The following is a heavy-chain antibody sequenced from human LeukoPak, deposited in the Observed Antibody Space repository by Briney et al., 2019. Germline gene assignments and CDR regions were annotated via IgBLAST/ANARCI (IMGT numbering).Heavy chain of an antibody. Sequence: GGSLRLSCAASGFTFDDYGMSWVRQAPGKGLEWVSGINWNGGSTGYADSVKGRFTISRDNAKNSLYLQMNSLRAEDTALYYCARDTLNFGYCSGGSCYRPDAFDIWGQGTMVTVSS. CDR3: ARDTLNFGYCSGGSCYRPDAFDI. V-gene: IGHV3-20*04. D-gene: IGHD2-15*01. CDR2: INWNGGST. CDR1: GFTFDDYG. J-gene: IGHJ3*02.